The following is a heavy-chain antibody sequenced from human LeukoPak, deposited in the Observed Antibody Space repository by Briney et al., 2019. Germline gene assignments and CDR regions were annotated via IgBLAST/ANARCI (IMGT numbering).Heavy chain of an antibody. V-gene: IGHV4-4*07. D-gene: IGHD4-17*01. CDR2: IYTSGST. CDR1: GYSISSGYY. CDR3: ARDPGTVTNRFDY. Sequence: PSETLSLTCDVSGYSISSGYYWSWIRQPAGKGLEWIGRIYTSGSTNYNPSLKSRVTMSVDTSKNQSSLKLSSVTAADTAVYYCARDPGTVTNRFDYWGQGTLVTVSS. J-gene: IGHJ4*02.